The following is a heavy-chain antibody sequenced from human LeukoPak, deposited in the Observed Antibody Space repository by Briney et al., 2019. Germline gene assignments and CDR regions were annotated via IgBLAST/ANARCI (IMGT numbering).Heavy chain of an antibody. CDR3: AKDGYYGSGTYHDY. V-gene: IGHV3-30*18. CDR1: GFTFSSYG. D-gene: IGHD3-10*01. Sequence: GGSLRLYCAASGFTFSSYGMNRVRQAPGKGLEWVAVISYDGTNKFYVDSLRGRFTISRDNSKNTLYLQMNSLRAEDTAVYYCAKDGYYGSGTYHDYWGQGTLVTVSS. CDR2: ISYDGTNK. J-gene: IGHJ4*02.